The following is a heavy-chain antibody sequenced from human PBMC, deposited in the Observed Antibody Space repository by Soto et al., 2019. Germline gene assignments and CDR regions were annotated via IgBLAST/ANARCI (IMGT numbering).Heavy chain of an antibody. D-gene: IGHD1-1*01. Sequence: PSETLSLPCHVSGFAISRGYYWSWVRQPPGKGLEWIGSIYPSVSSYHNPSLATRLRLSIDTSKNQFTLNLTSVTAADTARYFCAREKVGTTFFDNWGQGIQVTVSS. V-gene: IGHV4-38-2*02. J-gene: IGHJ4*02. CDR1: GFAISRGYY. CDR2: IYPSVSS. CDR3: AREKVGTTFFDN.